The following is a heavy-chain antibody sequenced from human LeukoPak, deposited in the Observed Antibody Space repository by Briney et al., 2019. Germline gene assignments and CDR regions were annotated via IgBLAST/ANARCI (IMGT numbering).Heavy chain of an antibody. Sequence: SVKVSCKASGGTFSIYAISWVRQAPGQGLEWMGRIIPILGIANYAQKFQGRVTITADKSTSTAYMELSSLRSEDTAVYYCARDWPVAGTGALDYWGQGTLVTVSS. V-gene: IGHV1-69*04. CDR3: ARDWPVAGTGALDY. CDR1: GGTFSIYA. D-gene: IGHD6-19*01. J-gene: IGHJ4*02. CDR2: IIPILGIA.